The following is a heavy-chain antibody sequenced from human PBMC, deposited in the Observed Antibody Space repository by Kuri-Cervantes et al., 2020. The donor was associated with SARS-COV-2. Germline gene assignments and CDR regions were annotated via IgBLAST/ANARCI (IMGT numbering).Heavy chain of an antibody. V-gene: IGHV3-30-3*01. Sequence: KTRSPTCAASGFPFSSYARHWVRQAPGKGLGWVAVISYDGSNKYYADSVKGRSTISRDNSKNTLYLQMKSLRAEEKAVYYCARDLSLIRFDYWGQGTMVTVSS. D-gene: IGHD1-26*01. CDR2: ISYDGSNK. J-gene: IGHJ4*02. CDR3: ARDLSLIRFDY. CDR1: GFPFSSYA.